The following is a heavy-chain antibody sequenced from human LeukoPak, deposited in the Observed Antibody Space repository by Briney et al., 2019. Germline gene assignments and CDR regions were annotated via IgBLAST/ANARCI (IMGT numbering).Heavy chain of an antibody. CDR2: IDTDTGNP. J-gene: IGHJ4*02. V-gene: IGHV7-4-1*02. Sequence: GASVKVSCKASGYTFRRYFMNWVRQAPGQGLEWMGNIDTDTGNPNYAPGFTGHFVFSLDTSVSTAYLQINSLRAEDTAVYYCARGTPTPGVDYWGQGTQVTVSS. CDR1: GYTFRRYF. CDR3: ARGTPTPGVDY. D-gene: IGHD1-1*01.